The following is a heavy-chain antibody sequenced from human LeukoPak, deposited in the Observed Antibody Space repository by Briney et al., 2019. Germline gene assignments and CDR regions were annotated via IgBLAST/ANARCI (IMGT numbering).Heavy chain of an antibody. CDR3: ARTFTDYGGNSDYYYMDV. D-gene: IGHD4-23*01. CDR1: GGTFSSYA. V-gene: IGHV1-69*01. CDR2: IIPIFGTA. J-gene: IGHJ6*03. Sequence: SVKVSCKASGGTFSSYAISWVRQAPGQGLEWMGGIIPIFGTAIYAQKFQGGVTITADESTSTAYMELSSLRSEDTAVYYCARTFTDYGGNSDYYYMDVWGKGTTVTVSS.